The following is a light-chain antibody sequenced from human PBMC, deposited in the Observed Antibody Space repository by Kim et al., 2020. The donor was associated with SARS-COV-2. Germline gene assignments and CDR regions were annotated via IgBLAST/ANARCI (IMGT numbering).Light chain of an antibody. CDR1: SSDVGAYNY. V-gene: IGLV2-14*03. CDR2: DVS. J-gene: IGLJ3*02. CDR3: SSYTGSNSLPWV. Sequence: QSALTQPASVSGSPGQSITISCTGTSSDVGAYNYVSWYQQHPGKAPKLIIYDVSNRPSGVSNRFSGSKSGNTASLTISGLQAEDEADYHCSSYTGSNSLPWVFGGGTQLTVL.